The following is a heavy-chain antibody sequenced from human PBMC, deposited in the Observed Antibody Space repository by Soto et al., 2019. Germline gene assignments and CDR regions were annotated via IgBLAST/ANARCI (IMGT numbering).Heavy chain of an antibody. J-gene: IGHJ4*02. CDR2: ISWNSGSI. V-gene: IGHV3-9*01. CDR3: ARKELSGTYYFDY. CDR1: GFTFDDYA. D-gene: IGHD3-10*01. Sequence: EVQLVESGGGLVQPGRSLRLSCAASGFTFDDYAMHWVRPAPGKGLEWVSGISWNSGSICYADSVKGRFTISRDNAKNSLYLQMNSLRAEDTALYYCARKELSGTYYFDYWGQGTLVTVSS.